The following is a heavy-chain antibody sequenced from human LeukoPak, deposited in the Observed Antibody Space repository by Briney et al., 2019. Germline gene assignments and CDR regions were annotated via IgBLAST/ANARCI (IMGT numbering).Heavy chain of an antibody. J-gene: IGHJ5*02. CDR1: GFTFSSYAM. CDR3: ARFGPESSGWFGEPNWFDP. V-gene: IGHV4-4*02. Sequence: NPGGSLRPSCAASGFTFSSYAMSWVRQPPGKGLEWIGEIYHSGSTNYNPSLKGRVTISVDKSKNQFSLKLSSVTAADTAVYYCARFGPESSGWFGEPNWFDPWGQGTLVTVSS. D-gene: IGHD3-10*01. CDR2: IYHSGST.